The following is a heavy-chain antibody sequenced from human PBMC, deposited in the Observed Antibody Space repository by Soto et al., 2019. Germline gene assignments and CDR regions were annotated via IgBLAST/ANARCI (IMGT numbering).Heavy chain of an antibody. D-gene: IGHD2-2*01. CDR2: IRSKSNDYAT. CDR1: GFTFSGPA. J-gene: IGHJ4*02. Sequence: GESLKISCAGSGFTFSGPAIHWVRQASGKGLEWVGRIRSKSNDYATSYATSVKGRFTISRDDSKNTAYLQMDRLETEDTAVYYCTVGVVVKAATDYWGQGTLVTVSS. CDR3: TVGVVVKAATDY. V-gene: IGHV3-73*01.